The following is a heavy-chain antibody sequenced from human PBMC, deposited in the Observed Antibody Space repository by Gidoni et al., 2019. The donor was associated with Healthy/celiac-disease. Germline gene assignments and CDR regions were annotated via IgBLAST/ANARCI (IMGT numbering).Heavy chain of an antibody. D-gene: IGHD1-26*01. CDR3: GKDLLGATVGMDV. J-gene: IGHJ6*02. V-gene: IGHV3-9*01. CDR1: GFTFDVYA. Sequence: EVQLVEPGGGLVQPGRSLRPSCPASGFTFDVYAMPWVRQAPGKCVEWVSDISWNSGSIGYADGVLSRFTISRDNAKNSLYLQMNRLRAEDTDLDYCGKDLLGATVGMDVWGQGTTVTVSS. CDR2: ISWNSGSI.